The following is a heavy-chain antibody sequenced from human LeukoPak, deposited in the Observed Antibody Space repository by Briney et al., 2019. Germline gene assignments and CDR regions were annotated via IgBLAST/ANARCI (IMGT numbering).Heavy chain of an antibody. J-gene: IGHJ4*02. CDR2: VHLSGRT. CDR3: AREGGPYRPLDY. Sequence: SGTLSLTCGVSGGSISSTNWWTWVRQPPGEGLVCMGEVHLSGRTNYNPSLESRVTMSVDMSENHISLKLTSVTAADTAVYYCAREGGPYRPLDYSGQGTLITVSS. CDR1: GGSISSTNW. V-gene: IGHV4-4*02.